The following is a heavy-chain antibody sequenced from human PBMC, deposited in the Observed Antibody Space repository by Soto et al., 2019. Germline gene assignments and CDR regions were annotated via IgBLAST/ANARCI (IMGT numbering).Heavy chain of an antibody. CDR2: IYYSGST. Sequence: QLQLQESGPGLVKPSETLSLTCTVSGGSISSSSYYWGWIRQPPGKGLEWIGSIYYSGSTYYNPSLKSRVTISVDTSKNQFSLKLSSVTAADTAVYYCARHRYCSGLRFSLCELTSLGGFDPWGQGTLVTVSS. CDR1: GGSISSSSYY. V-gene: IGHV4-39*01. CDR3: ARHRYCSGLRFSLCELTSLGGFDP. J-gene: IGHJ5*02. D-gene: IGHD2-15*01.